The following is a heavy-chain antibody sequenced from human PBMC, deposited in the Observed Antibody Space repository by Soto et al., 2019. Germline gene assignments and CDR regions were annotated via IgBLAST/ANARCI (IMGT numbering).Heavy chain of an antibody. CDR3: ARAPSLTIFGVVIIAYYGMDV. J-gene: IGHJ6*02. Sequence: ASVKVSCKASGYTFTNYDINWVRQATGQGLEGMGWMNPNSGNTGYSQKFQGRVTLTRNTSISTAYMELSSLRSEDTAVYYCARAPSLTIFGVVIIAYYGMDVWGQGTTVTVSS. V-gene: IGHV1-8*01. CDR2: MNPNSGNT. CDR1: GYTFTNYD. D-gene: IGHD3-3*01.